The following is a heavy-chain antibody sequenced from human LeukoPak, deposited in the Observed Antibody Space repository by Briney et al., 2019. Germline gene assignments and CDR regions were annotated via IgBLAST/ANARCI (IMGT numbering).Heavy chain of an antibody. CDR3: ARGEPPGPTQKANWFDP. V-gene: IGHV4-34*01. Sequence: SETLSLTCAVYGGSFSGYYWSRIRQPPGKGLEWIGEINHSGSTNYNPSLKSRVTISVDTSKNQFSLKLSSVTAADTAVYYCARGEPPGPTQKANWFDPWGQGTLVTVSS. CDR2: INHSGST. CDR1: GGSFSGYY. D-gene: IGHD1-1*01. J-gene: IGHJ5*02.